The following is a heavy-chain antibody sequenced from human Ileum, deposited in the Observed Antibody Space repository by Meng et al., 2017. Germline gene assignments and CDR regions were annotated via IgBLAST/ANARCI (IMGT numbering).Heavy chain of an antibody. CDR1: GFTFDDYG. CDR2: INWNGGST. V-gene: IGHV3-20*04. J-gene: IGHJ4*02. Sequence: GESLKISCAASGFTFDDYGMSWVRQAPGKGLEWVSGINWNGGSTGYAYSVKGRFTISRDNAKNSLYLQMNSMRAEDTALYYCARDAGWTYYYGSGSYYHPFYFDYWGQGTLVTVSS. D-gene: IGHD3-10*01. CDR3: ARDAGWTYYYGSGSYYHPFYFDY.